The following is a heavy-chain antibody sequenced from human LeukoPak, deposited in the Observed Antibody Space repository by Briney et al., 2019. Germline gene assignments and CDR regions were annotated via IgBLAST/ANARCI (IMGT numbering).Heavy chain of an antibody. CDR3: ARAKRNGFDI. CDR1: GFTFSSYS. CDR2: ISSSSSTI. Sequence: TGGSLRLSCAVSGFTFSSYSMNWVRQAPGKGLEWVSYISSSSSTIYYADSVKGRFTISRDNAMNSVYLQMNSLRAEDTAVYYCARAKRNGFDIWGQGTMVTVSS. V-gene: IGHV3-48*01. J-gene: IGHJ3*02.